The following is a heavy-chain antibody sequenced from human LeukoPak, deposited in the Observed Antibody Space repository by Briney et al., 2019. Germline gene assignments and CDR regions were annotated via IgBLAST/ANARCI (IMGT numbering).Heavy chain of an antibody. CDR3: ASHSSGWYEYYFDY. V-gene: IGHV1-2*02. CDR1: GYTFTGYY. D-gene: IGHD6-19*01. Sequence: ASVKVSCTASGYTFTGYYMHWVRQAPGQGLEWVGWINPNSGGTTYAQTFQGRVTMTRDTSISTAYMELSRLRSDDTTVYYCASHSSGWYEYYFDYWGQGTLVTVSS. CDR2: INPNSGGT. J-gene: IGHJ4*02.